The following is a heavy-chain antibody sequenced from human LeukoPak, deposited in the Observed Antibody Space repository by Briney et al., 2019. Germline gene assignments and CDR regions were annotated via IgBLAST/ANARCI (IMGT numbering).Heavy chain of an antibody. Sequence: GGSRRHSCAASGFSFITYAMNWVRQAPGKGLEWVSGISGTGSAVGYADSVKGGFTVSRDTSKRTVYLQMSGLRADATPTYYRVNGSGTHYSFYYMDVWGKGTPVTVSS. CDR2: ISGTGSAV. D-gene: IGHD1-26*01. V-gene: IGHV3-48*03. CDR1: GFSFITYA. J-gene: IGHJ6*03. CDR3: VNGSGTHYSFYYMDV.